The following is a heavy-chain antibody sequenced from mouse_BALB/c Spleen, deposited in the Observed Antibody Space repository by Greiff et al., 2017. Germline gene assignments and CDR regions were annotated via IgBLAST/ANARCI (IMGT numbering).Heavy chain of an antibody. D-gene: IGHD2-1*01. CDR1: GFTFSSFG. CDR2: ISSGSSTI. Sequence: EVKVEESGGGIVQPGGSRKLSCAASGFTFSSFGMHWVRQAPEKGLEWVAYISSGSSTIYYADTVKGRFTISRDNPKNTLFLQMTSLRSEDTAMYYCARVPRIYYYAMDYWGQGTSVTVSS. J-gene: IGHJ4*01. V-gene: IGHV5-17*02. CDR3: ARVPRIYYYAMDY.